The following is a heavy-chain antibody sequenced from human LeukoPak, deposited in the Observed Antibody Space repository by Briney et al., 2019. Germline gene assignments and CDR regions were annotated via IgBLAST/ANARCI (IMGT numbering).Heavy chain of an antibody. V-gene: IGHV1-69*01. CDR2: IIPIFGTA. CDR1: GGTFSSYA. D-gene: IGHD3-22*01. CDR3: ARTRSSGYLTLDY. Sequence: ASVKVSCKASGGTFSSYAISWVRQAPGQGLEWMGGIIPIFGTANYAQKFQGRVTITADESTSTAYMELSSLRAEDTAVYYCARTRSSGYLTLDYWGQGTLVTVSS. J-gene: IGHJ4*02.